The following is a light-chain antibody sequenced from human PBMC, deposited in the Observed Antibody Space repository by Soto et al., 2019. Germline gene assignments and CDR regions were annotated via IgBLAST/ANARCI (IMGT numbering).Light chain of an antibody. CDR3: SSYRSGSTLV. Sequence: QSALTQPASESGSPGQSITISCTGTSSDVGGSNYVSWYQQHPGKAPKLMIYDVHNRPSGISNRFSGSKSGNTASLTISGLQDEDEADYYCSSYRSGSTLVFGGGTKLTVL. CDR2: DVH. CDR1: SSDVGGSNY. J-gene: IGLJ2*01. V-gene: IGLV2-14*01.